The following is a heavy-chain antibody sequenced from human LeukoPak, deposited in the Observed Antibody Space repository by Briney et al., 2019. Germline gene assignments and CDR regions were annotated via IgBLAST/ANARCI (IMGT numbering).Heavy chain of an antibody. V-gene: IGHV1-69*13. J-gene: IGHJ6*04. CDR1: GGTFSSHA. Sequence: ASVKVSCKASGGTFSSHAISWVRQAPGQGLEWMGGIIPIFGTANYAQKFQGRVTITADESTSTAYMELSSLRSEDTAVYYCARYPIAAAGMDVWGKGTTVTVSS. D-gene: IGHD6-13*01. CDR3: ARYPIAAAGMDV. CDR2: IIPIFGTA.